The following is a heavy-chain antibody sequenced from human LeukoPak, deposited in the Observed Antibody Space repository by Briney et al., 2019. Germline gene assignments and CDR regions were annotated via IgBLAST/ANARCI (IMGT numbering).Heavy chain of an antibody. CDR2: VISKTDGGTT. V-gene: IGHV3-15*01. J-gene: IGHJ4*02. Sequence: KPGGSLRLSCAASGFTFSNAWMSWVRQAPGRGLEWVGRVISKTDGGTTDYAAPVKGRFTISRDDSKNTLYLQVNSLKTEDTAVYYCTTQADYWGQGTLVTVSS. CDR1: GFTFSNAW. CDR3: TTQADY.